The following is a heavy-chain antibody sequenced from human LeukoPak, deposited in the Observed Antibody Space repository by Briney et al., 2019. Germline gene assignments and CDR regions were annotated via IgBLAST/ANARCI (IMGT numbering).Heavy chain of an antibody. CDR1: GGTFSSYA. V-gene: IGHV1-69*13. D-gene: IGHD3-10*01. J-gene: IGHJ6*02. CDR2: IIPIFGTA. CDR3: AREYGSDIIDTRMDV. Sequence: GPQVKVSCKASGGTFSSYAISWVRQAPGQGLEWMGGIIPIFGTANYAQKFQGRVTITADESTSTAYMELSSLRSEDTAVYYCAREYGSDIIDTRMDVWGQGTTVTVSS.